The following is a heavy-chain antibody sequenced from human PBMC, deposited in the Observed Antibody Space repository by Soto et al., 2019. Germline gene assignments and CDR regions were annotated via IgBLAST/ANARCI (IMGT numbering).Heavy chain of an antibody. Sequence: TGGSLRLSCAASGFILTSYWMTWVRQAPGKGLEWVAIIKQDGSEKYYADSVKGRSTISRDSAKNSLNLQMNSLRAEDTAVYYCARDSTYCGDDCYTGWAFDYWGQGILVTVSS. V-gene: IGHV3-7*03. D-gene: IGHD2-21*02. CDR2: IKQDGSEK. CDR1: GFILTSYW. J-gene: IGHJ4*02. CDR3: ARDSTYCGDDCYTGWAFDY.